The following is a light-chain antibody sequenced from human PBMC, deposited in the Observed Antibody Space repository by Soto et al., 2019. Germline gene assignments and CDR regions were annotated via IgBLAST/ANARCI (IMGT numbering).Light chain of an antibody. CDR1: SNDVGIYDY. CDR2: DVT. V-gene: IGLV2-11*01. CDR3: CSYAAMSTLV. J-gene: IGLJ3*02. Sequence: QSALTQPRSVSGSPGQSVTISCTGTSNDVGIYDYVSWYQHHPGKAPKLILYDVTKRPSGVPDRFAGSKSGNTASLSISGLQADDEGDYYCCSYAAMSTLVLGGGTKLTVL.